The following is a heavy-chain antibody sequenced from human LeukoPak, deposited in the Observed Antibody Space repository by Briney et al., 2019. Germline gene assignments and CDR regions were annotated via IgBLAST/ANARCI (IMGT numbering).Heavy chain of an antibody. CDR3: ARGGLKGYCSSTSCQDFDY. CDR2: IYHSGST. CDR1: DGSISPYY. Sequence: SETLSLTCTVADGSISPYYWSWIRQPPGKGLEWLGYIYHSGSTTYNPSLKSRVTISVDTSKNQFSLKLSSVTAADTAVYYCARGGLKGYCSSTSCQDFDYWGQGTLVTVSS. J-gene: IGHJ4*02. V-gene: IGHV4-59*01. D-gene: IGHD2-2*01.